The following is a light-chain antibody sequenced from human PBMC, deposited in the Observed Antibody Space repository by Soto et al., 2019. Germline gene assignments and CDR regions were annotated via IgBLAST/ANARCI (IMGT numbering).Light chain of an antibody. CDR1: QTIDRS. J-gene: IGKJ3*01. CDR2: DAS. Sequence: DVQMTQSPPSLSASVGDRVTITCRASQTIDRSLNWYQQKPGNPPNLLIYDASNLQRGVPSRFSGSGSGTDFTLTISSLQPDDFATYSCQQSHSIPFTFGPGTRVDIK. V-gene: IGKV1-39*01. CDR3: QQSHSIPFT.